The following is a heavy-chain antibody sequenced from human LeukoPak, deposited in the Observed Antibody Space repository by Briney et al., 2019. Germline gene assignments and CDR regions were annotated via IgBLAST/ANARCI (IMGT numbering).Heavy chain of an antibody. Sequence: KSSETLSLTCTVSGGSISSYYWSWIRQPPGKGLEWIGYIYYSGSTNYNPSLKSRVTISVDTSKNQFSLKLSSVTAADTAVYYCARVVTAYYFDYWGQGTLVTVSS. CDR3: ARVVTAYYFDY. CDR2: IYYSGST. CDR1: GGSISSYY. J-gene: IGHJ4*02. D-gene: IGHD5-18*01. V-gene: IGHV4-59*01.